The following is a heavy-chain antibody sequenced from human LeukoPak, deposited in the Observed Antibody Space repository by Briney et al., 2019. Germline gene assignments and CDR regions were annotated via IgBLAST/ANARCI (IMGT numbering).Heavy chain of an antibody. CDR1: RFTFSSHA. CDR2: ISYDGSKK. J-gene: IGHJ4*02. CDR3: AGDHGAGVSLFWVVNLLVY. V-gene: IGHV3-30*04. D-gene: IGHD3-3*01. Sequence: GGSLRLSCAASRFTFSSHAMHWVRQAPGKGLEWVAVISYDGSKKYYADSVKGRFTISRDNSKNTLYLQMNSLRAEDTAVYYYAGDHGAGVSLFWVVNLLVYSGQGALGTVSS.